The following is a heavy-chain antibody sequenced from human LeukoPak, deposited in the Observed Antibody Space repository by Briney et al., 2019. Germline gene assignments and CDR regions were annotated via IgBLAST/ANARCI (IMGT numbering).Heavy chain of an antibody. V-gene: IGHV1-18*01. D-gene: IGHD2-15*01. Sequence: ASVKVSCKASGYTFTSYGISWVRQAPGQGLEWMGWISAYNGNTNYAQKLQGRVTMTTVTSTSTAYMELRSLRSDDTAVYYCARDSGWYTMYYFDYWGQGTLVTVSS. CDR3: ARDSGWYTMYYFDY. J-gene: IGHJ4*02. CDR1: GYTFTSYG. CDR2: ISAYNGNT.